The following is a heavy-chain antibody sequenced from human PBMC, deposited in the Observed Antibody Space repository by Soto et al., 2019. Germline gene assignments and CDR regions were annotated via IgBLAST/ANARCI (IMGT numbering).Heavy chain of an antibody. J-gene: IGHJ6*03. V-gene: IGHV4-59*08. CDR1: GGSISSYY. D-gene: IGHD6-6*01. CDR2: IYYSGST. CDR3: ARFRAARGNYYYMDV. Sequence: PSETLSLTCTVSGGSISSYYWSWIRQPPGKGLEWIGYIYYSGSTNYNPSLKSRVTISVDTSKNQFSLKLSSVTAADTAVYYCARFRAARGNYYYMDVWGKGTTVTVSS.